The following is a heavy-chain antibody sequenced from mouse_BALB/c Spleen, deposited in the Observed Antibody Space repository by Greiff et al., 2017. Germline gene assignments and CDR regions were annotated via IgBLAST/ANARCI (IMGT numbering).Heavy chain of an antibody. CDR2: ISTYYGDA. V-gene: IGHV1S137*01. J-gene: IGHJ4*01. D-gene: IGHD2-1*01. Sequence: QVHVKQSGAELVRPGVSVKISCKGSGYTFTDYAMHWVKQSHAKSLEWIGVISTYYGDASYNQKFKGKATMTVDKSSSTAYMELARLTSEDSAIYYCARPYGNYNAMDYWGQGTSVTVSS. CDR3: ARPYGNYNAMDY. CDR1: GYTFTDYA.